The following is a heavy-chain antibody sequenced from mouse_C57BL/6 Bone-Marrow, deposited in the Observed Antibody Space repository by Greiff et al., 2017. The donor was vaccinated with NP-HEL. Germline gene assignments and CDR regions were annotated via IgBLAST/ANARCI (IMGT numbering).Heavy chain of an antibody. CDR3: ARPELGKGFAY. CDR2: ISNGGGST. Sequence: EVQLQQSGGGLVQPGGSLKLSCAASGFTFSDYYMYWVRQTPEKRLEWVAYISNGGGSTYYPDTVKGRFTISRDNAKNTLYLQMSRLKSEDTAMYYCARPELGKGFAYWGQGTLVTVSA. CDR1: GFTFSDYY. V-gene: IGHV5-12*01. J-gene: IGHJ3*01. D-gene: IGHD4-1*01.